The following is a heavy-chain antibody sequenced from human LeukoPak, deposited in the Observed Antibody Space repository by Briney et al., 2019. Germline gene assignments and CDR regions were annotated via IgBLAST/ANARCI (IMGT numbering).Heavy chain of an antibody. J-gene: IGHJ2*01. Sequence: PSETLSLTCTVSGGSISSYYWSWIRQPPGKGLEWIGYIYYSGSTNYNPSLKSRVTISVDTSKNQFSLKLSSVTAADTAVYYCARLDRIAAACTVYWYFDLWGRGTLVTVSS. CDR3: ARLDRIAAACTVYWYFDL. CDR2: IYYSGST. CDR1: GGSISSYY. V-gene: IGHV4-59*01. D-gene: IGHD6-13*01.